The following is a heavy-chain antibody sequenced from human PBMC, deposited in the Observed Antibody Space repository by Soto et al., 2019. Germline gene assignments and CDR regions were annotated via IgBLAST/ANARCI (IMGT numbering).Heavy chain of an antibody. J-gene: IGHJ4*02. V-gene: IGHV3-21*01. CDR3: ARESEDLTSNFDY. Sequence: GGSLRLSFSASGFTFSSYAMSWVLQAPGKGLEWVSSISSTTNYIYYADSMKGRFTVSRDNAKNSVYLEMNSLGAEYTALYYCARESEDLTSNFDYWGQGTLVTVSA. CDR2: ISSTTNYI. CDR1: GFTFSSYA.